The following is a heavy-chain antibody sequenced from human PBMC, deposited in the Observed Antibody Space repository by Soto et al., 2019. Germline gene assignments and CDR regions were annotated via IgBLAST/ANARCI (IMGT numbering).Heavy chain of an antibody. CDR2: ISGSGGST. CDR1: GFTFNSYA. Sequence: PGWSLRLSCAASGFTFNSYAMSWVRQAPGKGLEWVSAISGSGGSTYYADSVKGRFTISRDISKNTLYLQMNSLTAEDTAVYYCAKPLLLGSGRRRYVYSCPTRLSSDL. CDR3: AKPLLLGSGRRRYVYSCPTRLSSDL. J-gene: IGHJ2*01. V-gene: IGHV3-23*01. D-gene: IGHD2-15*01.